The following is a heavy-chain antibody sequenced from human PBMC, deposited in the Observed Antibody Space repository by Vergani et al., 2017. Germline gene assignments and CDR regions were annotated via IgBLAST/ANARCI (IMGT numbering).Heavy chain of an antibody. V-gene: IGHV4-34*01. J-gene: IGHJ4*02. Sequence: QVQLQQWGAGLLKPSETLSLTCAVYGGSFSGYYWSWIRQPPGKGLEWIGEINHSGSTNYNPSLKSRVTISVDTSKNQFSLKLSSVTAADTAVYYCARGRRYSARYCRGGSCRSPHLEYWGQGTLVTVSS. D-gene: IGHD2-15*01. CDR1: GGSFSGYY. CDR2: INHSGST. CDR3: ARGRRYSARYCRGGSCRSPHLEY.